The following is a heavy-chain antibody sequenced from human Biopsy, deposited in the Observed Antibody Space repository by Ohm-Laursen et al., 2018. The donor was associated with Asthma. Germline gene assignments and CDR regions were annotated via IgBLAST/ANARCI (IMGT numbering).Heavy chain of an antibody. J-gene: IGHJ6*02. CDR1: GFTFGDYW. CDR2: IKHDGSEK. CDR3: ARGGYYGDRRHHNGLDV. Sequence: SLRLSCTASGFTFGDYWMSWVRQVPGKGLEWVANIKHDGSEKNHVDSLKGRFTISRDNAKNSLYLQMNSLRAEDTAVYYCARGGYYGDRRHHNGLDVWGQGTTVTVAS. D-gene: IGHD4-17*01. V-gene: IGHV3-7*03.